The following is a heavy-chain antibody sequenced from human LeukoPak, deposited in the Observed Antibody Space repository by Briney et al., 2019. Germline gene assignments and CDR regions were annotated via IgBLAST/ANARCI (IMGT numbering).Heavy chain of an antibody. CDR1: GFTFSSYS. CDR2: ISSSSSYI. CDR3: ARDETPTNGYDSYDF. D-gene: IGHD5-12*01. V-gene: IGHV3-21*01. J-gene: IGHJ4*02. Sequence: GGSLRLSCAVSGFTFSSYSMNWVRQAPGKGLEWVSSISSSSSYIYYADSVQGRFTISRDNAKNSLYLQMNSLRAEDTAVYYCARDETPTNGYDSYDFWGQGTLVTVST.